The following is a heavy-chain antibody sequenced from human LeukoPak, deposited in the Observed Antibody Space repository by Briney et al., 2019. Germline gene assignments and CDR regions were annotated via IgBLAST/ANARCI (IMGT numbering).Heavy chain of an antibody. CDR1: GGTFSSYA. V-gene: IGHV1-18*01. CDR3: ARDRMFSDYDYGAKGAFDI. Sequence: ASVKVSCKASGGTFSSYAISWVRQAPGQGLEWMGWISAYNGNTNYAQKLQGRVTMTTDTSTSTAYMELRSLRSDDTAVYYCARDRMFSDYDYGAKGAFDIWGQGTMVTVSS. D-gene: IGHD4-17*01. J-gene: IGHJ3*02. CDR2: ISAYNGNT.